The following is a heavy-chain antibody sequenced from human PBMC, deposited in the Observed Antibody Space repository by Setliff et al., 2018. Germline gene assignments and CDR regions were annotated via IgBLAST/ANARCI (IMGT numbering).Heavy chain of an antibody. Sequence: SETLSLTCTVSGGSISSGSYYWNWIRQPPGRGLEWIGYIFYSGSTNYNPSLKSRVTISVDPSKNQFSLKLSSVTAADTAVYYCARTAEYYDFWSGYYTVGYFDYWGQGTLVTVSS. V-gene: IGHV4-61*01. CDR1: GGSISSGSYY. J-gene: IGHJ4*02. CDR2: IFYSGST. D-gene: IGHD3-3*01. CDR3: ARTAEYYDFWSGYYTVGYFDY.